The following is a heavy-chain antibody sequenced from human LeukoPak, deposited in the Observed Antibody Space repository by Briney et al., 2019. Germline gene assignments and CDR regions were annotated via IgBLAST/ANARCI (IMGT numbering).Heavy chain of an antibody. CDR3: ARDRAHTYYDILTGLTGFDP. CDR1: GGTFSSYA. D-gene: IGHD3-9*01. Sequence: GSSVKVSCKASGGTFSSYAISWVRQAPGQGLEWMGRIIPILGIANYAQKFQGRVTITADKSTSTAYMELSSLRSEDTAVYYCARDRAHTYYDILTGLTGFDPWGQGTLVTVSS. J-gene: IGHJ5*02. V-gene: IGHV1-69*04. CDR2: IIPILGIA.